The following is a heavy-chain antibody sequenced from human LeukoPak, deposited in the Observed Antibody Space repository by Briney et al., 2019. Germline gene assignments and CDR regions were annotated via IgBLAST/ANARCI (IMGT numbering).Heavy chain of an antibody. V-gene: IGHV1-18*04. D-gene: IGHD4-17*01. J-gene: IGHJ4*02. CDR2: INPNSGNT. CDR3: ARTHGDYYRA. Sequence: GASVKVSCKASGYTFTGYYMHWVRQAPGQGLEWMGWINPNSGNTNYAQKLQGRVTMTTDTSTSTAYMELRSLRSDDTAVYYCARTHGDYYRAWGQGTLVTVSS. CDR1: GYTFTGYY.